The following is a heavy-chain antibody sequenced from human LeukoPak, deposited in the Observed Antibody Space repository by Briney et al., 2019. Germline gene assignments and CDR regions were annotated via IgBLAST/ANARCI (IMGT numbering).Heavy chain of an antibody. D-gene: IGHD2-15*01. CDR1: GFTFSSYA. V-gene: IGHV3-30-3*02. J-gene: IGHJ6*02. CDR3: AKTQPEDSSYYYGMDV. Sequence: GRSLRLSCAASGFTFSSYAMHWVRQAPGKGLEWVAVISYDGGNEFYADSVKGRFTISRDNSINTVYLQMNSLRAEDTAVYYCAKTQPEDSSYYYGMDVWGQGTTVTVSS. CDR2: ISYDGGNE.